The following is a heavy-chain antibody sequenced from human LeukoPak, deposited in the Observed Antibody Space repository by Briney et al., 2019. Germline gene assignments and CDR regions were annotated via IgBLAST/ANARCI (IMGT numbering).Heavy chain of an antibody. CDR2: MNPNSGNT. CDR3: ASPNWGSGWYMGAFDI. D-gene: IGHD6-19*01. V-gene: IGHV1-8*01. Sequence: GASVKVSCKASGYTFTSYDINWVRQATGQGLEWMGWMNPNSGNTGYAQKFQGRVTMTRNTSISTAYMELSSLRSEDTAVYYCASPNWGSGWYMGAFDIWGQGTMVTVSS. J-gene: IGHJ3*02. CDR1: GYTFTSYD.